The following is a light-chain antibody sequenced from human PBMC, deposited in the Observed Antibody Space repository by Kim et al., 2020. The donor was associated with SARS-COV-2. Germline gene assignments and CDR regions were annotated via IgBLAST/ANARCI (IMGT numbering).Light chain of an antibody. V-gene: IGKV3-20*01. CDR2: GAS. J-gene: IGKJ1*01. Sequence: EIVLTQSPGTLSLSPGERATLSCRASQSVSSSFLAWYQRKPGQAPRLLIYGASSRATGIPDRFSGSGSETDFTLTISRLEPEDFAVYYCQQFGSSRGTFGQGTKVEIK. CDR1: QSVSSSF. CDR3: QQFGSSRGT.